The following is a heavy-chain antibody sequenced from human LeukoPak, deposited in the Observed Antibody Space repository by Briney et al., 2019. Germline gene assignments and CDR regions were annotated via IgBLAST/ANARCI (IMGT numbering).Heavy chain of an antibody. Sequence: SETLSLTCAVSTGSISGYYWTWMRQPPGKGLEWIGHIHTSGSNIYNPSLKDRVNISLDTSKSQFSIQLSSVTAADTAIYYCARRGRSRDKYVDIFDVWGQGTMVAVSS. CDR3: ARRGRSRDKYVDIFDV. CDR2: IHTSGSN. J-gene: IGHJ3*01. CDR1: TGSISGYY. D-gene: IGHD3-10*02. V-gene: IGHV4-4*09.